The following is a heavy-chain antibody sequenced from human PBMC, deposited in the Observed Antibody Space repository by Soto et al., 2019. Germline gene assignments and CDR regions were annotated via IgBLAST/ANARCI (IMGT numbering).Heavy chain of an antibody. D-gene: IGHD6-13*01. CDR1: GFTFSSYA. CDR3: AKVDWQQLVPLSFDY. J-gene: IGHJ4*02. Sequence: EVQLLESGGGLVQPGGSLRLSCAASGFTFSSYAMSWVRQAPRKGLEWVSAISGSGGSTYYADSVKGRFTISRDNSKNTLYLQMNSLRAEDTAVYYCAKVDWQQLVPLSFDYWGQGTLVTVSS. CDR2: ISGSGGST. V-gene: IGHV3-23*01.